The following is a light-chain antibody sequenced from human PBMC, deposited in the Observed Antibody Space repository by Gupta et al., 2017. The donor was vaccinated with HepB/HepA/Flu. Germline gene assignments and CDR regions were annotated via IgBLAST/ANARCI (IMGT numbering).Light chain of an antibody. CDR2: WAS. Sequence: DIVMTQSPDSLAVSLGERATINCKSSQSVLYSSNNKNYLAWYQQKPGQPPKLLIYWASTRESGVPDRFSGSGSGTDFTLTISSLQAEDVAVYYLQQAYSTRTFGQGTKLEIK. J-gene: IGKJ1*01. V-gene: IGKV4-1*01. CDR3: QQAYSTRT. CDR1: QSVLYSSNNKNY.